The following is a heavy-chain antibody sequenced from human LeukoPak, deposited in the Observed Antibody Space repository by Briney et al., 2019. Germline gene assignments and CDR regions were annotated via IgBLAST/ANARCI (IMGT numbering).Heavy chain of an antibody. Sequence: GGSLRLSCAASGFTFSNYGMGWVRQASGKGLEWVSAIFSSGGETYYADSVKGRFTISRDNSKNTLFLQMNSLRAEDTAVYYCAKKGPPYFDWLWNFDSWGQGTLVTVSS. CDR3: AKKGPPYFDWLWNFDS. CDR2: IFSSGGET. V-gene: IGHV3-23*01. CDR1: GFTFSNYG. D-gene: IGHD3-9*01. J-gene: IGHJ4*02.